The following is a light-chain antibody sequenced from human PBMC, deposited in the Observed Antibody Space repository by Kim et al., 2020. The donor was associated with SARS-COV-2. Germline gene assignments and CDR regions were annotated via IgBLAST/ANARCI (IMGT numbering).Light chain of an antibody. CDR1: KLGDKY. Sequence: GTPGQTASITCSGDKLGDKYACWYQQKPGQSPVLVIYQDSKRPSGIPERFSGSNSGNTATLTISGTQAMDEADYYCQAWDSSTAVFGGGTQLTVL. CDR3: QAWDSSTAV. J-gene: IGLJ2*01. CDR2: QDS. V-gene: IGLV3-1*01.